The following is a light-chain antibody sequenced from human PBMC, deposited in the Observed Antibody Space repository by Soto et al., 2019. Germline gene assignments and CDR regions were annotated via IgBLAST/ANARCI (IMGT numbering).Light chain of an antibody. CDR2: AAS. CDR3: QQANSFPPT. CDR1: QSISSY. J-gene: IGKJ5*01. Sequence: DIQMTQSPSSLSASVGDRVTITCRASQSISSYLNWYRQKPGKAPKLLIYAASSLQSGVPSRFSGSGSGTDFTLTISSLQPEDFATYYCQQANSFPPTFGQGTRLEIK. V-gene: IGKV1-39*01.